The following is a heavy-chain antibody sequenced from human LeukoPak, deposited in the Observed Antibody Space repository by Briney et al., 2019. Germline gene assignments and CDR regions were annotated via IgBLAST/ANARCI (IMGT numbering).Heavy chain of an antibody. V-gene: IGHV4-61*01. D-gene: IGHD2-2*01. J-gene: IGHJ6*04. CDR2: IYYSGRT. CDR1: GGSVSSGSYY. CDR3: ARDPVVVVPAARVGYYYGMDV. Sequence: SETLSLPCTVSGGSVSSGSYYWSWIRPPPGKGLEWIGYIYYSGRTNYNPSLKSRVTISVDTSKNQFSLKLSSVTAADTAVYYCARDPVVVVPAARVGYYYGMDVWGKGTTVTVSS.